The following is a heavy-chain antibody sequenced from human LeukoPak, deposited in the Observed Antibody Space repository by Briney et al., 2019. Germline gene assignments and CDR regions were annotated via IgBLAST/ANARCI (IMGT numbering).Heavy chain of an antibody. CDR2: IYYSGGT. J-gene: IGHJ4*02. Sequence: SETLSLTCSVSGGSLSSYYWSWIRQPPGKGLEWIGYIYYSGGTNYNPSLTSRVTISVDTSKNQFSLNLSSVTAADTAVYYCARGLTIYDILTAYYTFPYFDYWGQGTLVTVSS. D-gene: IGHD3-9*01. CDR1: GGSLSSYY. V-gene: IGHV4-59*01. CDR3: ARGLTIYDILTAYYTFPYFDY.